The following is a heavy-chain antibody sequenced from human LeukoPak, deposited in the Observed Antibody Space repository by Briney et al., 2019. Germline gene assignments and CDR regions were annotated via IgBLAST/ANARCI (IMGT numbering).Heavy chain of an antibody. CDR3: ARVGEFGVPAAIILDT. D-gene: IGHD2-2*02. CDR2: INPSGGST. CDR1: GYTFTNYY. Sequence: ASVKFSCKASGYTFTNYYMHWVRQAPGQGLEWMGIINPSGGSTSYAQKFQGRVTMTRDTSTSTVYMELSSLRSEDTAVYYCARVGEFGVPAAIILDTWGQGTMVTVSS. V-gene: IGHV1-46*01. J-gene: IGHJ3*02.